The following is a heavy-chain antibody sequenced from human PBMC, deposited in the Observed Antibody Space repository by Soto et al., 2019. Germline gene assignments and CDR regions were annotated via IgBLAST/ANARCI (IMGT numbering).Heavy chain of an antibody. V-gene: IGHV1-18*01. Sequence: ASVKVSCKASGYTFTTYGITWVRQAPGQGLEWMGWISAYNGNTNYAQKVQGRVTMTTDTSTSTAYMELRSLRSDDTAVYYCARDAAPLYCISTSCYSLNWFDPRGQRTLVTVSS. J-gene: IGHJ5*02. CDR1: GYTFTTYG. CDR3: ARDAAPLYCISTSCYSLNWFDP. D-gene: IGHD2-2*01. CDR2: ISAYNGNT.